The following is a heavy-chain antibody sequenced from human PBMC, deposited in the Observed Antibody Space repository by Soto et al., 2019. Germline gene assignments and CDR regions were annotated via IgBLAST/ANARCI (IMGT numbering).Heavy chain of an antibody. CDR1: GYTFTGPY. Sequence: QVQLVQSGAEVKKPGASVKVSCRASGYTFTGPYIYWVRQAPGQGLEWMGGINPDNGGTSYAQKFQGRVTMTTDTSINTAYMEVGRLKSYDTAVYYFAREVVMVGFSSSSCDYWGQGALVTVST. D-gene: IGHD6-6*01. V-gene: IGHV1-2*02. J-gene: IGHJ4*02. CDR3: AREVVMVGFSSSSCDY. CDR2: INPDNGGT.